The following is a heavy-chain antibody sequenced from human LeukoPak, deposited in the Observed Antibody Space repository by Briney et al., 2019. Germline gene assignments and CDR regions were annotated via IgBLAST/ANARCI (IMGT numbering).Heavy chain of an antibody. V-gene: IGHV3-23*01. Sequence: TGGSLRLSCAASGLTFSSYAMTWVRQAPGKGLEWVSSISSTGGSTYYADSVKGRFTISRDNSKNTLYLQMNSLRVEDTAIYYCAKGREYSRDYFDYWGQGALVTVSS. J-gene: IGHJ4*02. CDR1: GLTFSSYA. D-gene: IGHD6-6*01. CDR3: AKGREYSRDYFDY. CDR2: ISSTGGST.